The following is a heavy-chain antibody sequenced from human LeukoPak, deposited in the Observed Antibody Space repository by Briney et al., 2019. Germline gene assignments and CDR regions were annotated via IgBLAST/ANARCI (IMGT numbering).Heavy chain of an antibody. CDR3: ARFAAGGSYYYYMDV. V-gene: IGHV3-48*01. CDR1: GFTFSTYS. D-gene: IGHD6-25*01. CDR2: ISSSSSHI. J-gene: IGHJ6*03. Sequence: GGSLRLSCAASGFTFSTYSMNWVRQAPGKGLEWVSYISSSSSHIYYADSVKGRFTISRDNAKNSLYLQMNSLRADDTAVYYCARFAAGGSYYYYMDVWGKGTTVTVSS.